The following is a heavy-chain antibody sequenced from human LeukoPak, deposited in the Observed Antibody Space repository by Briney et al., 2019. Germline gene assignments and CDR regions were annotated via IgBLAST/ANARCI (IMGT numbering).Heavy chain of an antibody. D-gene: IGHD4-11*01. J-gene: IGHJ6*03. CDR2: IYYSGST. V-gene: IGHV4-59*01. CDR1: GGSISSYY. CDR3: ARSDSNYGRGYYYYYMDV. Sequence: SETLSLTCTVSGGSISSYYWSWIRQPPGKGLEWIGYIYYSGSTNYNPSLKSRVTISVDTSKHQFSLKLSSVTAADTAVYYCARSDSNYGRGYYYYYMDVWGKGTTVTVSS.